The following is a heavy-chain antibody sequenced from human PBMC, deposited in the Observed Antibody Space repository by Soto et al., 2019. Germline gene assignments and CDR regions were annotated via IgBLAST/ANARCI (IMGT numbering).Heavy chain of an antibody. V-gene: IGHV4-39*01. Sequence: QLQLQESGPGLVKPSETLSLTCTVSGGSVSSSNYYWGWIRQSPGKGLEWIGSIYYSGSTYYNPSLESRVTISVDKSKNQFSLKVISVTAAATAVYYCARLEGLATISYYFDYWGQGTLVTVSS. CDR2: IYYSGST. CDR3: ARLEGLATISYYFDY. J-gene: IGHJ4*02. D-gene: IGHD3-9*01. CDR1: GGSVSSSNYY.